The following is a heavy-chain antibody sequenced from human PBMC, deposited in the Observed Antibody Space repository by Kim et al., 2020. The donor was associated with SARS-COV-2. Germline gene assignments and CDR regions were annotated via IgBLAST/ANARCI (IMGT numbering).Heavy chain of an antibody. CDR1: GFTFRNYG. Sequence: GGSLRLSCAASGFTFRNYGMHWVRQAPGKGLEWVAVISYDGSNKYYADSGKGRFTISRDNSKKTLYLQMNSLRVEDTAVYYCATLRGGYSGYSDYWGQGTLVTVSS. J-gene: IGHJ4*02. D-gene: IGHD5-12*01. CDR3: ATLRGGYSGYSDY. V-gene: IGHV3-30*03. CDR2: ISYDGSNK.